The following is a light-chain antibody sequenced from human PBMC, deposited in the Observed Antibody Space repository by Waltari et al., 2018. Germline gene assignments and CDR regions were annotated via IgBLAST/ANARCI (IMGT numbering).Light chain of an antibody. Sequence: QSALTQPRSVSGSPGQSVTISCTGPSSDVGYYNYVSWYQQRPGKAPRPILYDVTKRPSGVPDRFSGSKSGNTASLTISGLQAEDEADFYCCSYAGSYILVFGGGTKLTVL. CDR1: SSDVGYYNY. V-gene: IGLV2-11*01. CDR2: DVT. CDR3: CSYAGSYILV. J-gene: IGLJ2*01.